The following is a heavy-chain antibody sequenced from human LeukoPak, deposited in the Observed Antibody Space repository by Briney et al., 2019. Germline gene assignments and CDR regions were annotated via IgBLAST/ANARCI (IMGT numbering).Heavy chain of an antibody. D-gene: IGHD4-11*01. CDR3: ARGLKDSKRYYSYYYYMDV. J-gene: IGHJ6*03. Sequence: SETLSLTCAVSGGSFSADYWGWIRQSPRKGLEWIGEINHSGDTNYNPSLNSRLTISIDPSRNQVSLTLNSVTAADTAVYYCARGLKDSKRYYSYYYYMDVWGEGTKVTVSS. V-gene: IGHV4-34*01. CDR2: INHSGDT. CDR1: GGSFSADY.